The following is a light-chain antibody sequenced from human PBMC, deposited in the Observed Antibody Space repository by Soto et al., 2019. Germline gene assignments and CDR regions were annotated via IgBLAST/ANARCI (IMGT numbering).Light chain of an antibody. CDR2: VYSYGSH. V-gene: IGLV4-69*01. J-gene: IGLJ2*01. CDR1: SGHSSYA. Sequence: QSVLTQSPSASASLGASVKLTCTLSSGHSSYAIAWHQQQPEKGPRFLMKVYSYGSHDKGDGIPDRFSGSSSGAERYLTISSLQSEDEADYYCQTWDTGIQVFGGGTKLTVL. CDR3: QTWDTGIQV.